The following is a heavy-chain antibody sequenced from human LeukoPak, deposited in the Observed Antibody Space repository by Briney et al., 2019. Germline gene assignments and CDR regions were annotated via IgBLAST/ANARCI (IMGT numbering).Heavy chain of an antibody. CDR1: GYTFTGYG. D-gene: IGHD3-9*01. Sequence: GASVKVSCKASGYTFTGYGISWVRQAPGQGLEWMGWISAYNGNTNYAQKLQGRVTMTTDTSTSTAYMELRSLRSDDTAVYYCARDLLRYFDWPRRGAFDIWGQGTMVTVSS. J-gene: IGHJ3*02. CDR2: ISAYNGNT. V-gene: IGHV1-18*01. CDR3: ARDLLRYFDWPRRGAFDI.